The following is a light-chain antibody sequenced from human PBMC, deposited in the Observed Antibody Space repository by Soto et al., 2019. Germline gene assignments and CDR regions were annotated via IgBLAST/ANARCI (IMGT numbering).Light chain of an antibody. CDR3: QQYNKWPAEIT. CDR2: SAS. CDR1: RTVDGN. J-gene: IGKJ5*01. V-gene: IGKV3D-15*01. Sequence: PGERATLSCRASRTVDGNYLAWYHQKPGQAPRLLIHSASTRAPGIPDRFSASGAGTDFSLTISSLQSEDSGVYYCQQYNKWPAEITFGQGTRLEIK.